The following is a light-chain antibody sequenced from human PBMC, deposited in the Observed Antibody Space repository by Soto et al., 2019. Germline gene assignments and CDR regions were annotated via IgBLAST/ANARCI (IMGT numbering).Light chain of an antibody. CDR1: QSISSW. Sequence: DIQMTQSPSTLSASVGDRFTITCRASQSISSWLAWYQQKPGKAPKLLIYDASSLESGVPSRFSGSGSGTEFTLTISGLQPDDFATYYCQQYNSYWTFGQGTKVDIK. J-gene: IGKJ1*01. V-gene: IGKV1-5*01. CDR2: DAS. CDR3: QQYNSYWT.